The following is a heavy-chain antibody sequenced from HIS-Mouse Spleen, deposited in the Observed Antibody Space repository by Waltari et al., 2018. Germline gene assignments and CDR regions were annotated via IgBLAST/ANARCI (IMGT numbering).Heavy chain of an antibody. J-gene: IGHJ4*02. CDR2: IKSKTEVGTT. D-gene: IGHD2-15*01. Sequence: EVQLVESGGGLVQPGGSLRLSCAASGFTFSKAWMSGVRQARGKGLEVIGRIKSKTEVGTTDYAEPGTGRFTISRDDSKNTLYLQMNSLKTEDTAVYYCTTDRIVVVVAATPLDFDYWGQGTLVTVSS. V-gene: IGHV3-15*01. CDR3: TTDRIVVVVAATPLDFDY. CDR1: GFTFSKAW.